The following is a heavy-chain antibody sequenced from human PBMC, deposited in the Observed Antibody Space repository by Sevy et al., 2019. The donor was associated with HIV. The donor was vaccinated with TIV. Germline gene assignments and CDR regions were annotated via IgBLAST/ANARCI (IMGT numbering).Heavy chain of an antibody. V-gene: IGHV4-59*01. CDR1: GGSISSYY. CDR3: ARSSIPAAPSGWFDP. D-gene: IGHD2-2*01. CDR2: IYYSGST. Sequence: SETLSLTCTVSGGSISSYYWSWIRQPPGKGLEGIGYIYYSGSTNYNPSLKSRVTISVDTSKNQFSLKLSSVTAADTAVYYCARSSIPAAPSGWFDPWGQGTLVTVSS. J-gene: IGHJ5*02.